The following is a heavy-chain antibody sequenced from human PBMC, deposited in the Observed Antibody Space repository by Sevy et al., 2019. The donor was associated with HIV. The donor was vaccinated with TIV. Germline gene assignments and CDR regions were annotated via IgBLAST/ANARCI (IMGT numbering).Heavy chain of an antibody. Sequence: ASVKVSCKASGYSFSSHDINWVRQAPGQGLEWMGWMNPNSGNIEYAQKFQGRVNMTRNTSISTAYMELSSLRSEDTAVYYCASWSHQLFLPWGQGTLVTVSS. J-gene: IGHJ5*02. D-gene: IGHD2-2*01. CDR2: MNPNSGNI. CDR3: ASWSHQLFLP. CDR1: GYSFSSHD. V-gene: IGHV1-8*02.